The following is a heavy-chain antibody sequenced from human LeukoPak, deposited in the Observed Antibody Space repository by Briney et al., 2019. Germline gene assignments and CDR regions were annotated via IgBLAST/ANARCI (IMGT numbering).Heavy chain of an antibody. CDR3: ARVLGSSSWYGYFDY. Sequence: GGSLRLSCAASGYTFSSYSMNWVRQAPGKGLEWVSFISSSRSYIYYADSVKGRFTISRDNAKNSLYLQMNSLRAEDTAVYYCARVLGSSSWYGYFDYWGQGTLVTVSS. J-gene: IGHJ4*02. V-gene: IGHV3-21*01. CDR2: ISSSRSYI. D-gene: IGHD6-13*01. CDR1: GYTFSSYS.